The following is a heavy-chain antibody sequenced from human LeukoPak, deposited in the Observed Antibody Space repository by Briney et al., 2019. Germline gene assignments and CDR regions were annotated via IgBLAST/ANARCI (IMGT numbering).Heavy chain of an antibody. CDR2: ISYDGSNK. CDR3: AKDLRYYDSSGYSDY. J-gene: IGHJ4*02. V-gene: IGHV3-30*18. Sequence: GGSLRLSCAASGFTFSSYGMHWVRQAPGKGLEWVAVISYDGSNKYYADSVKGRFTISRDNSMNTLYLQMNSLRAEDTAVCYCAKDLRYYDSSGYSDYWGQGTLVTVSS. CDR1: GFTFSSYG. D-gene: IGHD3-22*01.